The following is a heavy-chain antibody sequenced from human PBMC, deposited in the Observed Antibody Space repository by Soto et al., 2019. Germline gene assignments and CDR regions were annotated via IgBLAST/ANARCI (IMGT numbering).Heavy chain of an antibody. D-gene: IGHD3-10*01. V-gene: IGHV4-38-2*02. Sequence: SETLSLTCTVSGYSISSGYYWGWIRQPPGKGLEWIGSIYHSGSTYYNPSLKSRVTISVDTSKNQFSLKLSSVTAADTAVYYCARDQTYYYGSGSYKWFDPWGQGTLVTVSS. J-gene: IGHJ5*02. CDR2: IYHSGST. CDR1: GYSISSGYY. CDR3: ARDQTYYYGSGSYKWFDP.